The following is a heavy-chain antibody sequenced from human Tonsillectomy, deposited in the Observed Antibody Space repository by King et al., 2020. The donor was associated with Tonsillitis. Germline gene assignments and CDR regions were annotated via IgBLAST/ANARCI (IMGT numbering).Heavy chain of an antibody. V-gene: IGHV3-23*04. CDR3: AKDYEEIIDY. CDR2: ISGSGATT. CDR1: GFSFSSYA. J-gene: IGHJ4*02. D-gene: IGHD3-16*01. Sequence: VQLVESGGGLVQPGGSLRLSCAGPGFSFSSYAMSWVRQAPGKGLEWASFISGSGATTYFADSVKGRFTISRDNSKNTLYLQMNSLRAEDTAVYYCAKDYEEIIDYWGQGTLVTVSS.